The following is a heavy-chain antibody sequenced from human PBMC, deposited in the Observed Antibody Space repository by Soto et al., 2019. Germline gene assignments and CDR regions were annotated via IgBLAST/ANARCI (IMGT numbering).Heavy chain of an antibody. Sequence: EVQLLESGGGLVQPGGSLSLSCSVSGFTIRNYAMSWVRQAPGRGLEWVATISASGGSTNYADSVRGRFTISRDISKNTLFLEMGSLRVGDTALYYCAKFPGVGTTLLQPYSYMNGWGQGTTVTVSS. V-gene: IGHV3-23*01. CDR3: AKFPGVGTTLLQPYSYMNG. J-gene: IGHJ6*03. CDR2: ISASGGST. CDR1: GFTIRNYA. D-gene: IGHD1-26*01.